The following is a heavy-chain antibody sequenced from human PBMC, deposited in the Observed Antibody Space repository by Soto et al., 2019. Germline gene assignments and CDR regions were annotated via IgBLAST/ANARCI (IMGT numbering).Heavy chain of an antibody. CDR3: AREDAVGGYKLFDY. D-gene: IGHD1-26*01. CDR1: GGSINGYY. Sequence: SETLSLTCTVSGGSINGYYWSWIRQPPREGLEWIGYISSSGSTNYNPSLKSRVTISVDTSKNQFSLKLTSVTAADTAVYYCAREDAVGGYKLFDYWGQGTLVTSPQ. V-gene: IGHV4-59*01. J-gene: IGHJ4*02. CDR2: ISSSGST.